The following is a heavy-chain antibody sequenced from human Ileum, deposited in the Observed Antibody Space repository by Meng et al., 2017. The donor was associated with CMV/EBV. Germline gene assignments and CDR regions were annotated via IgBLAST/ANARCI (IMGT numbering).Heavy chain of an antibody. V-gene: IGHV7-4-1*02. D-gene: IGHD1-26*01. Sequence: CQTSGYTFTRNNIIWVRQAPGQGPGWMGWINTNTGNPTYAQSFTGRFVFSLDTSVNTAYLQITSLKPEDTAVYYCARDGLSGRYFDYWGQGSLVTVSS. CDR3: ARDGLSGRYFDY. CDR1: GYTFTRNN. J-gene: IGHJ4*02. CDR2: INTNTGNP.